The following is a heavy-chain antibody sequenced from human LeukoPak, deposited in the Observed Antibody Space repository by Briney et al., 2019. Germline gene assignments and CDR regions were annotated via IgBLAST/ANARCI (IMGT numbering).Heavy chain of an antibody. J-gene: IGHJ4*02. CDR1: GFSFSTYW. V-gene: IGHV3-7*01. CDR2: IKEDGSEK. Sequence: GGSLRLSCVVSGFSFSTYWMTWVRQAPGKGLEWVADIKEDGSEKHYADSVKGRFTISRDNAKNSLDLQMSSLGAEDMAVYYCARVGTWLVFDYWGQGTLVTVSS. D-gene: IGHD6-19*01. CDR3: ARVGTWLVFDY.